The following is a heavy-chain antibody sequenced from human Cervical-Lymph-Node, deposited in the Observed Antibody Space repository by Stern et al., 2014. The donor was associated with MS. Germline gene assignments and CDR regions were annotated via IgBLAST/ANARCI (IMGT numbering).Heavy chain of an antibody. V-gene: IGHV5-51*01. Sequence: EVHLVESGAEVKKPGESLKISCKGSGYSFTSYWIGWVRQMPGKGLEWMGIIYPGDFNTKYSPSFRGQVTISADKSISTAYLQWSSLKASDTAMYYCARAPFYGDYFSDYWGQGTLVTVSS. CDR1: GYSFTSYW. J-gene: IGHJ4*02. CDR3: ARAPFYGDYFSDY. D-gene: IGHD4-17*01. CDR2: IYPGDFNT.